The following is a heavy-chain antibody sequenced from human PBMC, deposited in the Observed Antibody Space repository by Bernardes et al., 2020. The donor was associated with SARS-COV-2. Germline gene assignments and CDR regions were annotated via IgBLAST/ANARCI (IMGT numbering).Heavy chain of an antibody. V-gene: IGHV4-59*01. CDR3: ARGGWELGY. D-gene: IGHD1-26*01. Sequence: SETLSLTRTVSGGPISRFYWSWTRQPPGKGLEWIGYVHYNGSTDYNPSLKSRATISVDTSKNQFSLKLSSVTAADTAVYYCARGGWELGYWGQGTLVTVSS. J-gene: IGHJ4*02. CDR1: GGPISRFY. CDR2: VHYNGST.